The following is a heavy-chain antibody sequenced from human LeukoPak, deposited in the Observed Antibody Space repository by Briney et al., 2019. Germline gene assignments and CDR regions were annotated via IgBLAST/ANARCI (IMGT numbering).Heavy chain of an antibody. CDR3: ARALHWKEYYFDR. D-gene: IGHD1-1*01. J-gene: IGHJ4*02. V-gene: IGHV3-66*01. CDR1: GFTVSSAY. CDR2: LDSGGST. Sequence: GGSLRLSCAASGFTVSSAYMSWVSQAPGNGLEWVSVLDSGGSTYYADSVKGRFTISRDNSKNTLYLQMNSLRVEDTAVYYCARALHWKEYYFDRWGQRTLVTVSS.